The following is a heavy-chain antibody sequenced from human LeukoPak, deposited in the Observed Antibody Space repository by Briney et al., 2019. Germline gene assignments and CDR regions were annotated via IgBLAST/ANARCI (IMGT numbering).Heavy chain of an antibody. J-gene: IGHJ4*02. D-gene: IGHD4-17*01. Sequence: GGSLRLSCAASGFTFSSYAMHWVHQAPGKGLEWVAVISYDGSNKYYADSVKGRFTISRDNSKNTLYLQMNSLRAEDTAVYYCAREFDYGDWGYFDYWGQGTLVTVSS. V-gene: IGHV3-30-3*01. CDR1: GFTFSSYA. CDR2: ISYDGSNK. CDR3: AREFDYGDWGYFDY.